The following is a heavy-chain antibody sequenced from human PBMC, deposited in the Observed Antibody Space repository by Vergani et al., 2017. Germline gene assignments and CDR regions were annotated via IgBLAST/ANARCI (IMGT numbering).Heavy chain of an antibody. V-gene: IGHV3-53*04. D-gene: IGHD2-2*01. CDR1: GFTVSSNY. CDR2: IYSGGST. J-gene: IGHJ4*02. CDR3: ARTFLGYCSSTSCDDY. Sequence: DVQVVESGGGLVQPGESLRLSCAASGFTVSSNYMSWVRQAPGKGLEWVSIIYSGGSTYYADSVKGRVTISRHSSKNTVYLQMNSLRAEDTAVYYCARTFLGYCSSTSCDDYWGQGTLVTVSS.